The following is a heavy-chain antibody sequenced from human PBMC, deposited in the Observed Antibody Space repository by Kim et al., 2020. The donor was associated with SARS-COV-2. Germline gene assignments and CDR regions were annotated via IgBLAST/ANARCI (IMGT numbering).Heavy chain of an antibody. CDR2: ISYTGTA. D-gene: IGHD6-13*01. J-gene: IGHJ4*02. Sequence: SETLSLTCTVSGGSISSTNSWWSWIRQHPGKGLEWIGYISYTGTAYYNPSLKSRPIMSVDTSNNQFSLILNSVTAADTAMYYCAKDHTSGSWYGLDYWGQGILVTVSS. CDR3: AKDHTSGSWYGLDY. CDR1: GGSISSTNSW. V-gene: IGHV4-31*03.